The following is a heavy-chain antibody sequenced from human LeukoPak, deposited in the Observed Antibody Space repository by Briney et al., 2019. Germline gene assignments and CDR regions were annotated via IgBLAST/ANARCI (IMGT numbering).Heavy chain of an antibody. D-gene: IGHD3-22*01. CDR1: GFTFSSYS. J-gene: IGHJ4*02. V-gene: IGHV3-21*01. CDR3: AREQVVVHFDY. Sequence: GGSLRPSCAASGFTFSSYSMNWVRQAPGKGLEWVSSISSSSSYIYYADSVKGRFTISRDNAKNSLYLQMNSLRAEDTAVYYCAREQVVVHFDYWGQGTLVTVSS. CDR2: ISSSSSYI.